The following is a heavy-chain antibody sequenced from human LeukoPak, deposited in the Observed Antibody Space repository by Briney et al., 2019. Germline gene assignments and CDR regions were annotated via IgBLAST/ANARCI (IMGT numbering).Heavy chain of an antibody. CDR1: GFTFSSYA. J-gene: IGHJ5*02. D-gene: IGHD3-22*01. Sequence: GGSLRLSCAASGFTFSSYAMSWVRQAPGRGLEWVSAISGSGGSTYYADSVKGRFTISRDNSKNTLYLQMNSLRAEDTAVYYCAKEPYDSSGYNWFDPWGQGTLVTVSS. V-gene: IGHV3-23*01. CDR2: ISGSGGST. CDR3: AKEPYDSSGYNWFDP.